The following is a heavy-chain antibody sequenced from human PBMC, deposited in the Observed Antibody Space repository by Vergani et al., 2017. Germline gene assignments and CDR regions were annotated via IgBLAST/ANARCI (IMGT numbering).Heavy chain of an antibody. Sequence: QVQLVQSGAEVKKPGSSVQVSCKASGGTFSSYAISWVRPAPGQGLEWMGGIIPIFGTANYAQKFQGRVTITADESTSTAYMELSSLRSEDTAVYYCARDRGYCSSTSCSPDAFDIWGQGTMVTVSS. CDR3: ARDRGYCSSTSCSPDAFDI. CDR2: IIPIFGTA. CDR1: GGTFSSYA. V-gene: IGHV1-69*01. J-gene: IGHJ3*02. D-gene: IGHD2-2*01.